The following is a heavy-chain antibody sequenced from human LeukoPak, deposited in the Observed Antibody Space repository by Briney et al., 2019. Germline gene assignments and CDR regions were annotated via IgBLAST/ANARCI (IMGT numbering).Heavy chain of an antibody. V-gene: IGHV3-30-3*01. CDR2: ISYDGDNE. J-gene: IGHJ4*02. Sequence: GGSLRLSCAASGFTFSNFAMHWVRQAPGKGLEWVAVISYDGDNEYYADSVKGRFTISRDNSKNTLYLQMNSLRAEDTAVYYCAKESPGDLDYWGQGTLVTVSS. D-gene: IGHD3-16*01. CDR1: GFTFSNFA. CDR3: AKESPGDLDY.